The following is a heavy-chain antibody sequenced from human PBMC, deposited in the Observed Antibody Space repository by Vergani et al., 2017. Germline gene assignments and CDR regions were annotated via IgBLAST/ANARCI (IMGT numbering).Heavy chain of an antibody. V-gene: IGHV1-69*01. D-gene: IGHD3-3*01. CDR2: IIPIFGTA. CDR1: GGTFSSYA. J-gene: IGHJ3*02. Sequence: QVQLVQSGAEVKKPGSSMKVSCKASGGTFSSYAISWVRQAPGQGLEWMGGIIPIFGTANYAQKFQGRVTITADESTSTAYMELSSLRSEDTAVYYCARERRSITIFGVVITARYAFDIWGQGTMVTVSS. CDR3: ARERRSITIFGVVITARYAFDI.